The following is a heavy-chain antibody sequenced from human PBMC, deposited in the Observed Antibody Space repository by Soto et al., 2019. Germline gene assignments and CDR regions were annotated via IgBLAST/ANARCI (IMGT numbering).Heavy chain of an antibody. D-gene: IGHD4-4*01. V-gene: IGHV3-48*03. J-gene: IGHJ5*02. Sequence: GGSLRLSCAASGFTFSSYEMNWVRQAPGKGLEWVSYISSSGSTIYYPDSVKRRFTISSDTAKKSLYLQITSLRAETTADYYCARVSLTVVTTPRSNWFDPWGQGTLVTVSS. CDR2: ISSSGSTI. CDR1: GFTFSSYE. CDR3: ARVSLTVVTTPRSNWFDP.